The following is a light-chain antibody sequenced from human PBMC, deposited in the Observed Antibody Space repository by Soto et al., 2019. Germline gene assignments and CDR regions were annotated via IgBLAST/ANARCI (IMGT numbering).Light chain of an antibody. Sequence: EIVLTQSPGTLSLSPGERATLSCRASQSVSSSYLAWYQQKPGQAPRLLIYGASSRATGIPDRFSGSGSGLDFTITIIRLEREDFADYYCYQYDSSPLSFGGGTKVEIK. V-gene: IGKV3-20*01. CDR2: GAS. CDR1: QSVSSSY. J-gene: IGKJ4*01. CDR3: YQYDSSPLS.